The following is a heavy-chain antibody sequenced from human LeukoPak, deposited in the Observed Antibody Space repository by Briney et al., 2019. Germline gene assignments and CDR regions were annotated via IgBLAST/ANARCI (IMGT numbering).Heavy chain of an antibody. V-gene: IGHV3-30*03. CDR1: GFAFSNYV. D-gene: IGHD1-20*01. CDR3: ARTHGTLTGTGFDY. J-gene: IGHJ4*02. CDR2: ISYDGSNI. Sequence: GRSLRLSCAASGFAFSNYVMHWVRQAPGKGLEWVAVISYDGSNIYYADSVKGRFTISRDNSKNTLYLEMNSLSAEDTAVYYCARTHGTLTGTGFDYWGQGTLVTVSS.